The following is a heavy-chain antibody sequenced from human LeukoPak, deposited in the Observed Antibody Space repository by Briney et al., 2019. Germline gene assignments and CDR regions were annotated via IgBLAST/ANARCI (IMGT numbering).Heavy chain of an antibody. CDR1: GYTFTGYY. CDR2: MNPNSGNT. CDR3: ARGTYSPAASYYYYYMDV. Sequence: GASVKVSCKASGYTFTGYYMHWVRQAPGQGLEWMGWMNPNSGNTGYAQKFQGRVTITRNTSISTAYMELSSLRSEDTAVYYCARGTYSPAASYYYYYMDVWGKGTTVTVSS. J-gene: IGHJ6*03. D-gene: IGHD2-2*01. V-gene: IGHV1-8*03.